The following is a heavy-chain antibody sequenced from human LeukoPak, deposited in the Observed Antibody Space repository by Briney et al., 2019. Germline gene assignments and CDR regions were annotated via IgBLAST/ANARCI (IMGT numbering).Heavy chain of an antibody. CDR1: GYSFTTYW. Sequence: GESLKISCKGSGYSFTTYWIGWVRQMPGKGLEWMGMIYPGDSDTRYSPSFQGHVTISAETSITTAYLQLSSLKASDTAMYYCARHIGLTTRYFDYWGQGTLVTVSS. CDR3: ARHIGLTTRYFDY. D-gene: IGHD4/OR15-4a*01. J-gene: IGHJ4*02. V-gene: IGHV5-51*01. CDR2: IYPGDSDT.